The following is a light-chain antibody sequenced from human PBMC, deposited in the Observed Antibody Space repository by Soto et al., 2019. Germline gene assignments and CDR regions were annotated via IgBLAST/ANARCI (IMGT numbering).Light chain of an antibody. CDR2: DVS. V-gene: IGLV2-14*01. CDR3: ASFTSASTIDV. Sequence: QSALTQPASVSGSPGQSITISCTGTSSDIGGYNYVSWYQQYPGKAPKFMIYDVSNRPSGVSNRFSVSKSGNTASLTISGLQAEDEADYYCASFTSASTIDVFGTGTKLTV. CDR1: SSDIGGYNY. J-gene: IGLJ1*01.